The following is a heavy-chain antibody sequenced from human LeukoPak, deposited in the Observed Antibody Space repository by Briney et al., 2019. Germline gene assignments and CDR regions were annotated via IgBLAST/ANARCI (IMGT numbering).Heavy chain of an antibody. V-gene: IGHV1-24*01. CDR1: GYTLTELS. J-gene: IGHJ4*02. CDR3: AKIAHYGAYSDY. Sequence: ASVKASCKVSGYTLTELSIHWVRQAPGKGLEWMGGFNPKDGETIYAREFQGRVTMTEDTSTDTAYMELSSLRSEDTAVYYCAKIAHYGAYSDYWGQGTLVTVSS. D-gene: IGHD4-17*01. CDR2: FNPKDGET.